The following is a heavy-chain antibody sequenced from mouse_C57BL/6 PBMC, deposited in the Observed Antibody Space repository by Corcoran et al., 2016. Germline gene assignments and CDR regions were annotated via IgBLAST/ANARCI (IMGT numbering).Heavy chain of an antibody. J-gene: IGHJ3*01. Sequence: QVTLKESGPGILQSSQTLSLTCSFSGFSLSTSGMGVSWIRQPSGKGLEWLSHIYWDDDKRYNPSLKSRLTISKDTSRNQVFLKITSVDTAVTSTYYSARSVITTVQRWFANWGSGTLVTVSA. CDR2: IYWDDDK. V-gene: IGHV8-12*01. D-gene: IGHD1-2*01. CDR3: ARSVITTVQRWFAN. CDR1: GFSLSTSGMG.